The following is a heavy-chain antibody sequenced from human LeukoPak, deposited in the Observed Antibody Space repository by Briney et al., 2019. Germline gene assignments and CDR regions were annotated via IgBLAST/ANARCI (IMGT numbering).Heavy chain of an antibody. CDR1: GYTFTSYA. CDR2: INTNTGNP. Sequence: ASVKVSCKASGYTFTSYAMNWVRQAPGQGLEWMGWINTNTGNPTYAQGFTGRFVFSLDTSVSTAYLQISSLKAEDTAVYYCARDPPAVYYYYYGMDVWGQGTTVTVSS. J-gene: IGHJ6*02. V-gene: IGHV7-4-1*02. D-gene: IGHD2-2*01. CDR3: ARDPPAVYYYYYGMDV.